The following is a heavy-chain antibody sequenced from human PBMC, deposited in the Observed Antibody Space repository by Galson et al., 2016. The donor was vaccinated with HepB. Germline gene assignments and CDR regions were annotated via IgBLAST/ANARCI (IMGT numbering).Heavy chain of an antibody. D-gene: IGHD6-13*01. CDR3: ASCSSWYGRCAFDI. Sequence: SLRLSCAASGFTVSSNYMSWVRQAPGKGLEWVSVIYSGGTTKYADSVKDRFTISRDNSKNSLYLQLNSLRAEDTAVYYCASCSSWYGRCAFDIWGQGTMVTFSS. V-gene: IGHV3-66*01. CDR1: GFTVSSNY. CDR2: IYSGGTT. J-gene: IGHJ3*02.